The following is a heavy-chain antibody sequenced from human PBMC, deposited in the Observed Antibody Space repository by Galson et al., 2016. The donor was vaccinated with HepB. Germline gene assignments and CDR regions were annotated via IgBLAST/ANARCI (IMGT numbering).Heavy chain of an antibody. CDR3: ARLATGDLGNWYFDL. CDR2: IGGRSNHI. V-gene: IGHV3-21*04. D-gene: IGHD2-15*01. Sequence: SLRLSCAASGFTFSTHRMNWVRQAPGKGLEWVPSIGGRSNHIYNADSVRGRFTISRDNAMNSLSLQMNSVRVEDTAVYYCARLATGDLGNWYFDLWGRGSLVTVSS. J-gene: IGHJ2*01. CDR1: GFTFSTHR.